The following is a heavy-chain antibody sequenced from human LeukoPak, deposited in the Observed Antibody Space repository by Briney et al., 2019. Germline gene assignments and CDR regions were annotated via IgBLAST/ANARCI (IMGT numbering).Heavy chain of an antibody. J-gene: IGHJ4*02. V-gene: IGHV3-23*01. D-gene: IGHD6-19*01. CDR1: GFTFSSYA. CDR2: ISASGDST. CDR3: AKMPVSYSSGWSTFDY. Sequence: GGSLRLSCAASGFTFSSYAMIWVRQVPGKGLEWFSGISASGDSTYYADSVKGRFTISRDNSKNTLYLQMNSLRAEDTAVYYCAKMPVSYSSGWSTFDYWGQGNLVTVSS.